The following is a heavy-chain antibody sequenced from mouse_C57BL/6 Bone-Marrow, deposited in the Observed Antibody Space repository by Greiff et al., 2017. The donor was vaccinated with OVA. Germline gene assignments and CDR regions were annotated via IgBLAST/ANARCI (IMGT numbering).Heavy chain of an antibody. V-gene: IGHV1-81*01. CDR2: IYPRSGNT. CDR1: GYTFTSYG. CDR3: ARGLLYYFDY. Sequence: LVESGAELARPGASVKLSCKASGYTFTSYGISWVKQRTGQGLEWIGEIYPRSGNTYYNEKFKGKATLTADKSSSTAYMELRSLTSEDSAVYFCARGLLYYFDYWGQGTTLTVSS. J-gene: IGHJ2*01.